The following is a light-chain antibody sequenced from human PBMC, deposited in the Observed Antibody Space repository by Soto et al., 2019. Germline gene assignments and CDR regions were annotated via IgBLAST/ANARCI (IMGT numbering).Light chain of an antibody. CDR3: QQYNDNWT. CDR2: KAS. J-gene: IGKJ1*01. CDR1: QSISSW. V-gene: IGKV1-5*03. Sequence: DIPMTQSPSTLSASVGDRVTITCRASQSISSWLAWYQQKPGKAPKLLIYKASTLQSGVPSRFSGSGAGTEFTLAIRSLQPDDSATYYCQQYNDNWTFGQGTKVE.